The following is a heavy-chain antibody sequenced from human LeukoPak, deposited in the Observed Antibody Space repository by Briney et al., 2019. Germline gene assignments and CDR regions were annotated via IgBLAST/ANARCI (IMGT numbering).Heavy chain of an antibody. CDR1: GFTFSSYA. D-gene: IGHD3-10*01. CDR2: ISRSGGST. Sequence: GGSLRLSCAASGFTFSSYAMSWVRQAPGKGLEWVSAISRSGGSTYYADSVKGRFTISRDNSKNTLYLQTNSLRAEDTAVYYCAKGAGSGSYYGLFDYWGQGTLVTVSS. CDR3: AKGAGSGSYYGLFDY. V-gene: IGHV3-23*01. J-gene: IGHJ4*02.